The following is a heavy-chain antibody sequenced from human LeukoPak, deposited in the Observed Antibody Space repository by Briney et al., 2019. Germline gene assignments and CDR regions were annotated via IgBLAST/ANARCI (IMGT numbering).Heavy chain of an antibody. CDR3: ARCPILYSSGWFRNWFDP. D-gene: IGHD6-19*01. Sequence: GASVKVSCKASGYTFTGYYMHWVRQAPGQGLEWMGWINPNSGGTNYAQKFQGRVTMTRDTSISTAYMELSRLRSDDTAVYYCARCPILYSSGWFRNWFDPWGQGTLVTVSS. V-gene: IGHV1-2*02. CDR2: INPNSGGT. J-gene: IGHJ5*02. CDR1: GYTFTGYY.